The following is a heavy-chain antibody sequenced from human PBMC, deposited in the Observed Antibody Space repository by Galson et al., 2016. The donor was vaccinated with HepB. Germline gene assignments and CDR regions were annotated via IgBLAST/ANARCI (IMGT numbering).Heavy chain of an antibody. CDR2: ISGDGINT. CDR3: AKDAAGAIMFDS. Sequence: SLRLSCAASGVICSTCGTAWVRQAPGKGLEWVSSISGDGINTHYADSVKGRFIISRDNSKNMVHLQMNSLRAEDTAVYYCAKDAAGAIMFDSWGHGTLVTVSS. CDR1: GVICSTCG. V-gene: IGHV3-23*01. D-gene: IGHD1/OR15-1a*01. J-gene: IGHJ5*01.